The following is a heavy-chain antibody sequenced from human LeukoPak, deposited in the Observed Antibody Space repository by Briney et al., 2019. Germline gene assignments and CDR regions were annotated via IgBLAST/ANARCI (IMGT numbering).Heavy chain of an antibody. J-gene: IGHJ6*03. Sequence: GASVKVSCKASGYTFTSYGISWVRQAPGQGLEWMGWISAYNGNTNYAQKLQGRVTMTTDTSTSTAYMELRSLRSEDTAVYYCARDFPGGNSPNYYYYYMDVWGKGTTVTISS. V-gene: IGHV1-18*01. CDR3: ARDFPGGNSPNYYYYYMDV. D-gene: IGHD4-23*01. CDR1: GYTFTSYG. CDR2: ISAYNGNT.